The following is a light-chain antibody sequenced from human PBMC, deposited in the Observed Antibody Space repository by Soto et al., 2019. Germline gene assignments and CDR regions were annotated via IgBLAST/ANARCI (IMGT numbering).Light chain of an antibody. J-gene: IGKJ4*01. CDR3: QQYNNWPPLT. Sequence: EIVMTQSPATLSVSPGERVTLSCRASQSVSTDLAWYQQKPGQPPSLLIYGASTRATGIPARFIGSGSGTEFTLTISSLRSEDFAVYYCQQYNNWPPLTFGGGTKVEIK. V-gene: IGKV3-15*01. CDR2: GAS. CDR1: QSVSTD.